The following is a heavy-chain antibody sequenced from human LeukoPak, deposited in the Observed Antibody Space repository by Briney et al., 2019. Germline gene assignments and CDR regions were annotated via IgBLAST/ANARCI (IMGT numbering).Heavy chain of an antibody. CDR3: ARHYDSGSYPLDF. Sequence: PSETLSFTRTVSGGSIRGYFWSWIRQPPGKGLEWIGHIYSSGSTTYTPSLQGRVTISLDTSKNQFSLKLSSVTAADTAVYYCARHYDSGSYPLDFWGQGTLVTVSS. CDR1: GGSIRGYF. J-gene: IGHJ4*02. V-gene: IGHV4-59*08. D-gene: IGHD3-10*01. CDR2: IYSSGST.